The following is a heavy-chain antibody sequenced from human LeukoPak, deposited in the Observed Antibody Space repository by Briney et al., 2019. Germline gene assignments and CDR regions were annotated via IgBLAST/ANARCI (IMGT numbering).Heavy chain of an antibody. D-gene: IGHD3-9*01. J-gene: IGHJ4*02. CDR1: GYTFTSYG. Sequence: ASVKVSCKASGYTFTSYGISWVRQAPGQGLEWMGWISAYNGNTNYAQKLQGRVTMTTDTSTSTAYMELRSLRSDDTAVYYCATDPSPKLRYLIDYWGQGTLVTVSS. V-gene: IGHV1-18*01. CDR3: ATDPSPKLRYLIDY. CDR2: ISAYNGNT.